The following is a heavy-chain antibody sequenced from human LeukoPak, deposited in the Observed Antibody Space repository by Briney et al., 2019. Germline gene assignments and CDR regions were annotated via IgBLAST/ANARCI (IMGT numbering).Heavy chain of an antibody. J-gene: IGHJ4*02. V-gene: IGHV3-48*04. Sequence: GGSLRLSCAASGFTFSDYGMNWVRQAPGKGREWISYIGISSGNTKYADSVKGRFTISGDSAKNSVYLQMNSLRVEDTAVYYCARDFRYAFDNWGQGTLVTVSS. D-gene: IGHD5-12*01. CDR1: GFTFSDYG. CDR3: ARDFRYAFDN. CDR2: IGISSGNT.